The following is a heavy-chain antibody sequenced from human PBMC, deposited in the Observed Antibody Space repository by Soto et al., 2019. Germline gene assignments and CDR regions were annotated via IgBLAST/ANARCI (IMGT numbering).Heavy chain of an antibody. CDR1: GGSIRSYF. Sequence: QMQLQASGPGLVKPSETLSLTCTVSGGSIRSYFWSWIRQAPGKKLEWLGYVYHNGNTNYNPSLRIPLTLSVDTSNNRLSLNLRSVTAADAAVYYFAVPGPAGLRGRGTLVTLAS. CDR3: AVPGPAGL. D-gene: IGHD7-27*01. V-gene: IGHV4-59*01. J-gene: IGHJ2*01. CDR2: VYHNGNT.